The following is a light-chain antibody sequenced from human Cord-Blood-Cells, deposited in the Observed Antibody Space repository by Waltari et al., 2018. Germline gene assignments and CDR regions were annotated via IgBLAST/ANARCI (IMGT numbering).Light chain of an antibody. CDR2: EGS. J-gene: IGLJ1*01. CDR1: SSDVGSYNL. Sequence: QPALTQPASVSGSPGQSITISCTATSSDVGSYNLVSRYQQHPGKAPKLMIYEGSKRPSGVSNRFSGSKSGNTASLTISGLQAEDEADYYCCSYAGSSTFYVFGTGTKVTVL. V-gene: IGLV2-23*01. CDR3: CSYAGSSTFYV.